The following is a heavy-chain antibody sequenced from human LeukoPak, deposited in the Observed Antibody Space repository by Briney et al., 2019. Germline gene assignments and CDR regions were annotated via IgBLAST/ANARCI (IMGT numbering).Heavy chain of an antibody. D-gene: IGHD5-18*01. V-gene: IGHV3-30*02. J-gene: IGHJ6*03. CDR2: IRYDGSNK. CDR3: ANAGRYAFYYYYYYMDV. CDR1: AFTFRTYG. Sequence: GGSLRLSCAASAFTFRTYGMHWVRQAPGKGLEWVAFIRYDGSNKYYADSVKGRFTISRDNSENTLYLQMNSLRAEDTAVYYCANAGRYAFYYYYYYMDVWGKGTTVTVSS.